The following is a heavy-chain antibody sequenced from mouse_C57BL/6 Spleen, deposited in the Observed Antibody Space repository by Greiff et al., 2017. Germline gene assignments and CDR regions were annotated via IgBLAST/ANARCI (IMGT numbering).Heavy chain of an antibody. J-gene: IGHJ2*01. Sequence: VQLKQSGPVLVKPGASVKMSCKASGYTFTDYYMNWVKQSHGKSLEWIGVINPYNGGTSYNQKFKGKATLTVDKSSSTAYMELNSLTSEDSAVYYCARSYGNYDFAYWGQGTTLTVSS. D-gene: IGHD2-1*01. CDR2: INPYNGGT. V-gene: IGHV1-19*01. CDR1: GYTFTDYY. CDR3: ARSYGNYDFAY.